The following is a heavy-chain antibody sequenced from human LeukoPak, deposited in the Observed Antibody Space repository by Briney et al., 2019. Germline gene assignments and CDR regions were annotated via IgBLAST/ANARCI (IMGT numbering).Heavy chain of an antibody. D-gene: IGHD4-11*01. V-gene: IGHV4-61*02. Sequence: SETLSLTCIVSGGSIGTGDFYWSWIRQPAGKELEWIGRIYTSGSADYNPSLKSRVTISVDRSKNQFSLRLTSVTAADTAVYFCARETDYSDPNWFDPWGQGTLVTVSS. CDR1: GGSIGTGDFY. CDR2: IYTSGSA. CDR3: ARETDYSDPNWFDP. J-gene: IGHJ5*02.